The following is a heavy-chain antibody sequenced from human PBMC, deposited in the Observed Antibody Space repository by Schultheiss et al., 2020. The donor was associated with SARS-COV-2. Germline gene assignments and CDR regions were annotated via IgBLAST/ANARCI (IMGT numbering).Heavy chain of an antibody. CDR1: GYSISSGYY. CDR3: ARPSYDSSGYYYEEGAFDI. CDR2: IYYSGST. V-gene: IGHV4-38-2*02. J-gene: IGHJ3*02. Sequence: SETLSLTCTVSGYSISSGYYWGWIRQPRGKGLEWIGSIYYSGSTYYNPSLKSRVTISVDTSKNQFSLKLSSVTAADTAVYYCARPSYDSSGYYYEEGAFDIWGQGTMVTVSS. D-gene: IGHD3-22*01.